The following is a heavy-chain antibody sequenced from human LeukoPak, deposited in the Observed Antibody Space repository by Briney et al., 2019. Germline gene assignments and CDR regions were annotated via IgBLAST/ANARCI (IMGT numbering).Heavy chain of an antibody. D-gene: IGHD6-13*01. V-gene: IGHV3-23*01. J-gene: IGHJ6*02. CDR1: GFTFSSYA. CDR3: AKGSSYSSSWYSVPYYYGMDV. CDR2: ISGSGGST. Sequence: HPGGSLRLSCAASGFTFSSYAMSWVRQAPGKGPEWVSAISGSGGSTYYADSVKGRFTISRDNSKNTLYLQMNSLRAEDTAVYYCAKGSSYSSSWYSVPYYYGMDVWGQGTTVTVSS.